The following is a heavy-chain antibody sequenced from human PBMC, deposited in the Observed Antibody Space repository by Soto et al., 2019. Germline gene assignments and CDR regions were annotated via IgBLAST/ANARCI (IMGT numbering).Heavy chain of an antibody. D-gene: IGHD4-17*01. V-gene: IGHV3-21*06. CDR2: ISSTGSYT. Sequence: GGFLRLSCAASGFTFTMYGMNWVRQAPGKGLEWVSSISSTGSYTYYADSMKGRFTISRDNAKNSLFLQMNSLRDEDTAVYYCARDLGYGDSFGYPKYYMDVWGRGTTVTVSS. J-gene: IGHJ6*03. CDR1: GFTFTMYG. CDR3: ARDLGYGDSFGYPKYYMDV.